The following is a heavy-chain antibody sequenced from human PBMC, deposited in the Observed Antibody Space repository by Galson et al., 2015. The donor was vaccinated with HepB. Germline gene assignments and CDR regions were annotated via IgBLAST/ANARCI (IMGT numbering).Heavy chain of an antibody. CDR3: ARDQRRGYDYDYYFYYYMDV. J-gene: IGHJ6*03. Sequence: SLRLSCAASGFTFSSSWMSWVRQAPGKGLEWVANIKQDGSERYYVDSVKGRFTISRDNAKNSLSLQMNSLRAEDTAVYYCARDQRRGYDYDYYFYYYMDVWGKGTTVIVSS. D-gene: IGHD5-12*01. CDR2: IKQDGSER. V-gene: IGHV3-7*01. CDR1: GFTFSSSW.